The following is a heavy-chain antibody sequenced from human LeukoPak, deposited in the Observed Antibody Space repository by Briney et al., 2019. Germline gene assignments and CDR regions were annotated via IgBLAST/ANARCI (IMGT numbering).Heavy chain of an antibody. V-gene: IGHV3-7*04. J-gene: IGHJ4*02. Sequence: GGSLRLSCAASGFTFSSYWMSWVRQAPGKGLEWVANIKQDGSEKYYVDSVKGRFTISRDNAKNSLYLRMNSLRAEDTAVYYCARAYDFWSGYYTDYFDYWGQGTLVTVSS. CDR3: ARAYDFWSGYYTDYFDY. CDR2: IKQDGSEK. CDR1: GFTFSSYW. D-gene: IGHD3-3*01.